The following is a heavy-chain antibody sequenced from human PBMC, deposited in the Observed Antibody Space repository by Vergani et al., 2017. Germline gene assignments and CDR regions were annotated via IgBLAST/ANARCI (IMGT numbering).Heavy chain of an antibody. D-gene: IGHD3-3*01. CDR1: GFTFSSYG. J-gene: IGHJ6*02. Sequence: QVQLVESGGGVVQPGRSLRLSCAASGFTFSSYGMHWVRQAPGKGLEWVAVIWYDGSNKYYADSVKGRFTISRDNSKNTLYLQMNSLRAEDTAVYYCASDDFWSGYYAVYYYGMDVWGQGTTVTVSS. CDR3: ASDDFWSGYYAVYYYGMDV. CDR2: IWYDGSNK. V-gene: IGHV3-33*01.